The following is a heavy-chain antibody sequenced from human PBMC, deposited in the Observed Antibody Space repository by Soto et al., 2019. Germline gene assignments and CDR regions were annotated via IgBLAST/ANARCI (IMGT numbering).Heavy chain of an antibody. J-gene: IGHJ6*02. CDR1: GFTFSSYT. V-gene: IGHV3-21*01. CDR3: AGYCSGGSCYSGSMYYYYGMDV. CDR2: ISSSSSYI. Sequence: GGSLRLSCAASGFTFSSYTMNWVRQAPGKGLEWVSSISSSSSYIYYADSVKGRFTISRDNAKNSLYLQMNSLRAEDTALYYCAGYCSGGSCYSGSMYYYYGMDVWGQGTTVTVSS. D-gene: IGHD2-15*01.